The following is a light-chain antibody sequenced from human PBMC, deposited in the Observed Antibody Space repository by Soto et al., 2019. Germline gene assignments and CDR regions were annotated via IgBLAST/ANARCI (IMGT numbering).Light chain of an antibody. CDR1: QSVSSGY. CDR2: GAS. CDR3: QQYGISQNT. J-gene: IGKJ2*01. Sequence: ETVMTQSPGTLSLSPGERATLCCRASQSVSSGYLAWYQQKPGQAPRLLIFGASNRATGIPDRFTGSGSGTDFTLTISRLEPEDFAVYYCQQYGISQNTFGQGTKLELK. V-gene: IGKV3-20*01.